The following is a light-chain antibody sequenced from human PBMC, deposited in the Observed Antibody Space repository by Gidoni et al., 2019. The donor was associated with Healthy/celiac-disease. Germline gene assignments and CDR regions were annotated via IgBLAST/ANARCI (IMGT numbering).Light chain of an antibody. Sequence: EIVLTQSPATLSLSPGERATLSCRASQSVSSYLAWYQQKPGQAPRLLIDDASNRATGIPARFSGSGSGTDFTLTISSREPEDFAVYYCQQRSNSWTFGQGTKVEIK. J-gene: IGKJ1*01. CDR3: QQRSNSWT. CDR1: QSVSSY. V-gene: IGKV3-11*01. CDR2: DAS.